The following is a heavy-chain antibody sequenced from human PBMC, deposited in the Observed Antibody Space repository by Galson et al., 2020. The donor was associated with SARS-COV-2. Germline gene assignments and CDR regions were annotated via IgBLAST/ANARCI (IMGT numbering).Heavy chain of an antibody. CDR1: GGSFSDYY. D-gene: IGHD3-3*01. J-gene: IGHJ5*02. CDR2: INHSGST. CDR3: AREWYYDFWSGYTKGYNWFDP. Sequence: SETLSLTCAVYGGSFSDYYWSWIRQPPGKGLEWIGEINHSGSTNYNPSLKSRVTISVDTSKNQFSLKLSSVTAADTAVYYCAREWYYDFWSGYTKGYNWFDPWGQGTLVTVSS. V-gene: IGHV4-34*01.